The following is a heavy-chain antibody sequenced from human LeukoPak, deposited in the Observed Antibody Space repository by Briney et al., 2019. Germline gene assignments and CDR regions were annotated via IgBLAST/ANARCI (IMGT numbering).Heavy chain of an antibody. CDR3: ARGRRYYYDSSGYYASLDY. Sequence: GGSLRLSCAASGFTVSSNYMSWVRQAPGKGLEWVSSISSSSSYIYYADSVKGRFTISRDNAKNSLYLQMNSLRAEDTAVYYCARGRRYYYDSSGYYASLDYWGQGTLVTVSS. CDR2: ISSSSSYI. V-gene: IGHV3-21*01. CDR1: GFTVSSNY. D-gene: IGHD3-22*01. J-gene: IGHJ4*02.